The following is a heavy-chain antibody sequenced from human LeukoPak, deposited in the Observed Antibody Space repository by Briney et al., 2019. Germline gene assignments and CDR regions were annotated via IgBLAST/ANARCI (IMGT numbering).Heavy chain of an antibody. Sequence: SGGSLRLSCAASGFTFSSYAVSWVRQAPGVGLEWVSTISGRGGSTFYADFVKGRFTISRDNSKNTLYLQMNSLRADDTAVYYCAKGYYDILTDYFHNWFNPWGQGTLVIVSS. CDR1: GFTFSSYA. CDR2: ISGRGGST. D-gene: IGHD3-9*01. V-gene: IGHV3-23*01. CDR3: AKGYYDILTDYFHNWFNP. J-gene: IGHJ5*02.